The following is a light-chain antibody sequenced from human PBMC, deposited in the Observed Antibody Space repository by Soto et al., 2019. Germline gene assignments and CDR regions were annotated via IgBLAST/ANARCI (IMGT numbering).Light chain of an antibody. Sequence: EIVLTQSPGTLSLSPGERATLSCRASQSVSSSSLAWYQQKPGQAPRLLVYGASSRATGIPDRFSGSGSGTDFTLTISRVEPEDFALYFCQQYGSSSYTFGQGTKLESK. CDR3: QQYGSSSYT. J-gene: IGKJ2*01. CDR1: QSVSSSS. V-gene: IGKV3-20*01. CDR2: GAS.